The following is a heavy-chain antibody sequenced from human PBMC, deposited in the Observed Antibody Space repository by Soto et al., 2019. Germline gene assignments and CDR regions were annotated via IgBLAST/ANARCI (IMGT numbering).Heavy chain of an antibody. Sequence: PGESLKISCKGSGYSFTSYWISWVRQMPGKGLEWMGRIYPSDSYTNYSPSFQGHVTISADNSISTAYLQWSSLKASDTAMYYCARSYDSSEDIWGQGTMVTVSS. D-gene: IGHD3-22*01. CDR2: IYPSDSYT. CDR3: ARSYDSSEDI. CDR1: GYSFTSYW. J-gene: IGHJ3*02. V-gene: IGHV5-10-1*01.